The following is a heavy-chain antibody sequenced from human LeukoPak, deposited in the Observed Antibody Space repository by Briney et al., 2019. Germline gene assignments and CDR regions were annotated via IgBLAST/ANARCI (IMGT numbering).Heavy chain of an antibody. CDR3: ARDFPLRSGNYIDC. D-gene: IGHD1-14*01. V-gene: IGHV3-53*04. J-gene: IGHJ4*02. CDR2: IYSGGST. CDR1: GFTVSSNY. Sequence: GGSLRLSCAASGFTVSSNYMSWVRQAPGKGLEWVSVIYSGGSTYYADSVKGRFTISRHNSKNTLYLQMNSLRAEDTAVYYCARDFPLRSGNYIDCWGQGTLVTVSS.